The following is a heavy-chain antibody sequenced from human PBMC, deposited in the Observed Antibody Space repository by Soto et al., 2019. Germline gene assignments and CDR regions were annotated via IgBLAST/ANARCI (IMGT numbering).Heavy chain of an antibody. J-gene: IGHJ4*02. D-gene: IGHD4-17*01. Sequence: SGPTLVNPTQTLTLTYTFSGFSLSSKGMRVSWIRQPPGKALEWLARIDWDDDKFYSPSLRTRLTISKDTSKNQVVLTMTNVDPKDTATYYCARSPGGFTVATYFFDYWGQGTLVTVSS. CDR2: IDWDDDK. V-gene: IGHV2-70*04. CDR3: ARSPGGFTVATYFFDY. CDR1: GFSLSSKGMR.